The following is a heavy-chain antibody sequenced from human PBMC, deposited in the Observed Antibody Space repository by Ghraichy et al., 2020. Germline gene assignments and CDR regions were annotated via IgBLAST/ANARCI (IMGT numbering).Heavy chain of an antibody. CDR3: ARILRQQLVVFDY. CDR1: GFTFSSYW. V-gene: IGHV3-7*03. J-gene: IGHJ4*02. Sequence: GGSLRLSCAASGFTFSSYWMSWVRQAPGKGLEWVANIKQDGSEKYYVDSVKGRFTISRDNAKNSLYLQMNSLRAEDTAVYYCARILRQQLVVFDYWGQGTLVTVSS. D-gene: IGHD6-13*01. CDR2: IKQDGSEK.